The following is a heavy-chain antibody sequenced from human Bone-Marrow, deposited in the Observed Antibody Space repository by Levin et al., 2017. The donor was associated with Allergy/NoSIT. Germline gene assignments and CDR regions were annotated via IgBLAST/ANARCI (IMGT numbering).Heavy chain of an antibody. CDR2: ISSSGGTV. CDR1: GFTFSSYE. Sequence: PGESLKISCAASGFTFSSYEMNWVRQAPGKGLEWVSYISSSGGTVHYADSVKGRFTISRDNAKNSLYLQMESLRADDTAVYYCARGGGHTWGSYRRAEFDYWGQGTLVTVSS. CDR3: ARGGGHTWGSYRRAEFDY. D-gene: IGHD3-16*02. V-gene: IGHV3-48*03. J-gene: IGHJ4*02.